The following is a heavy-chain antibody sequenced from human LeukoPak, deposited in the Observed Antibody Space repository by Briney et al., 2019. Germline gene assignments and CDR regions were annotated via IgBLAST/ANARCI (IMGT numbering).Heavy chain of an antibody. CDR1: GYTFTGYY. CDR2: INPNSGGT. Sequence: GASVKVSCKASGYTFTGYYMHWVRQAPGQGLEWMGWINPNSGGTNYAQKFQGRVTMTRDTSISTAYMELSRLRSEDTAVYYCAADVCYDSSGYYPGYWGQGTLVTVSS. D-gene: IGHD3-22*01. J-gene: IGHJ4*02. CDR3: AADVCYDSSGYYPGY. V-gene: IGHV1-2*02.